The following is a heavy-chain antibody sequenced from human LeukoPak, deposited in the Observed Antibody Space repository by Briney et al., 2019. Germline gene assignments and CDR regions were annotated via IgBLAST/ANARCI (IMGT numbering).Heavy chain of an antibody. CDR1: GGSISSYY. CDR3: ARLSSSWYQDWYFDL. J-gene: IGHJ2*01. CDR2: IYTSGSP. D-gene: IGHD6-13*01. Sequence: SETLSLTCTVSGGSISSYYWSWIRQPAGKGLEWIGRIYTSGSPNYNPSLKSRVTMSVDTSKNQFSLKLSSVTAADTAVYYCARLSSSWYQDWYFDLWGRGTLVTVSS. V-gene: IGHV4-4*07.